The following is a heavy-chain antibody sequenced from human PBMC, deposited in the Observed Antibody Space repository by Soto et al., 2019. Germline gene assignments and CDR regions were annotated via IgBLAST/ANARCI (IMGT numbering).Heavy chain of an antibody. J-gene: IGHJ4*02. CDR2: ISSNGGST. CDR3: VKDRVGATRTLDY. CDR1: GFTFSSYA. Sequence: VGSLRLSCSASGFTFSSYAMHWVRQAPGKGLEYVSAISSNGGSTYYADSVKGRFTISRDNSKNTLYLQMSSLRAEDTAVYYCVKDRVGATRTLDYWGQGTLVTVSS. V-gene: IGHV3-64D*06. D-gene: IGHD1-26*01.